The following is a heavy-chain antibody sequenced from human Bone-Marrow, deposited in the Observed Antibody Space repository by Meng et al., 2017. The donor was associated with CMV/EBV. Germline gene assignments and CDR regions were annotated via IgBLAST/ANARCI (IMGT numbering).Heavy chain of an antibody. CDR2: ISSSGSTI. J-gene: IGHJ4*02. Sequence: GEFLKISCAASGFNFSSYEMNWVRQAPGKGLEWVSYISSSGSTIYYADSVKGRFTISRDNAKNSLYLQMNSLRAEDTAVYYCARAQALQWLRSKGVFDYWGQGTLVTVSS. CDR1: GFNFSSYE. D-gene: IGHD5-12*01. V-gene: IGHV3-48*03. CDR3: ARAQALQWLRSKGVFDY.